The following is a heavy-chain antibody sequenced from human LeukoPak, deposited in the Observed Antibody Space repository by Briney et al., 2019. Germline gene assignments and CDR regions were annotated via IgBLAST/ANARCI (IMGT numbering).Heavy chain of an antibody. Sequence: ASVKVSCKASRYTFTNYDINWVRQATGQGLEWMGWMNPNSGNTGYAQKFQGRVTMTRNTSISTAYMELSSLRSEDTAVYYCARAYSSGWYNWFDPWGQGTLVTVSS. J-gene: IGHJ5*02. CDR1: RYTFTNYD. CDR3: ARAYSSGWYNWFDP. D-gene: IGHD6-19*01. V-gene: IGHV1-8*01. CDR2: MNPNSGNT.